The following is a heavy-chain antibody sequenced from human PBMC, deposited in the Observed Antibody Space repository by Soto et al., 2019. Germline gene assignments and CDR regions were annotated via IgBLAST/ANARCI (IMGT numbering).Heavy chain of an antibody. J-gene: IGHJ4*02. CDR1: GYTFSTYP. CDR2: ISTYNGKT. D-gene: IGHD6-13*01. Sequence: QVQLVQSGAEVKKPGASVKVSCKTSGYTFSTYPISWVRQAPGQGLEWVGWISTYNGKTNYGQKCQGRVTITTDTSASTAYMNLRNLRSDDTAVYYCARDRVEAALGTFDQWGQGTLVTVSS. CDR3: ARDRVEAALGTFDQ. V-gene: IGHV1-18*01.